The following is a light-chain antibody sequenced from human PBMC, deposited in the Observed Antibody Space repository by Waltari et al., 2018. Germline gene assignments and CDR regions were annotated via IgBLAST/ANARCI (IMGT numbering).Light chain of an antibody. Sequence: IVLTQSPGTLSLSPGERATLSCRASQSVSIYLAWYQQKPGQAPRLLIYHTSTRATGIPDRFSGSGSGTDFSLTISGLEPEEFAVYYCQHYKGLPVSFGQGTRVEIK. CDR3: QHYKGLPVS. CDR2: HTS. V-gene: IGKV3-20*01. J-gene: IGKJ1*01. CDR1: QSVSIY.